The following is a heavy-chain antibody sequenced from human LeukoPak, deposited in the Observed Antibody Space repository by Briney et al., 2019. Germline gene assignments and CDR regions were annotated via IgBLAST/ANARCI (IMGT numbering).Heavy chain of an antibody. Sequence: APVKVSCRASGYTFTGYYMHWVRQAPGQGLEWMGWINPNSGGTNYAQKFQGRVTMTRDTSISTAYMELSRLRSDDTAVYYCARVDSSGYYLAFDYWGQGTLVTVSS. J-gene: IGHJ4*02. CDR2: INPNSGGT. V-gene: IGHV1-2*02. D-gene: IGHD3-22*01. CDR3: ARVDSSGYYLAFDY. CDR1: GYTFTGYY.